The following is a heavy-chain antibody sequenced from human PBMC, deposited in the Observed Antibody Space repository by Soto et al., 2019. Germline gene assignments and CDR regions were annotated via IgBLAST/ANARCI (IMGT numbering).Heavy chain of an antibody. Sequence: EVQLVESGGGLVKPGGSLRLSCAASGFTFSSYSMNWVRQAPGKGLEWVSSISSSSSYIYYADSVKGRFTISRDNAKNSLYLQMNSLRAEDTAVYYCARVSGRDDFWTREGAFDIWGQGTMVTVSS. CDR3: ARVSGRDDFWTREGAFDI. CDR2: ISSSSSYI. J-gene: IGHJ3*02. D-gene: IGHD3-3*01. CDR1: GFTFSSYS. V-gene: IGHV3-21*01.